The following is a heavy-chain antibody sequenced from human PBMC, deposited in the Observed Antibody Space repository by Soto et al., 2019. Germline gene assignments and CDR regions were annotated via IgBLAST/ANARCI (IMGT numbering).Heavy chain of an antibody. CDR1: GFTFSSYW. D-gene: IGHD2-2*01. CDR3: ARDRESYCSSTSCYGLFY. V-gene: IGHV3-7*03. Sequence: GSLRLSCAASGFTFSSYWMSWVRQAPGKGLEWVANIKQDGSEKYYVDSVKGRFTISRDNAKNSLYLQMNSLRAEDTAVYYCARDRESYCSSTSCYGLFYWGQGTLVTVSS. CDR2: IKQDGSEK. J-gene: IGHJ4*02.